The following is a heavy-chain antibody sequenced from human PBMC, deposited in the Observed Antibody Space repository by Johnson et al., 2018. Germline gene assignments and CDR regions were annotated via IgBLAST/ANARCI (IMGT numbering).Heavy chain of an antibody. CDR1: GFTFSNYG. J-gene: IGHJ6*02. D-gene: IGHD3-3*01. CDR2: ISYDGSNK. V-gene: IGHV3-30*03. CDR3: ASEMGIIRAKYSHYGMDV. Sequence: QVQLVQSGGGVVQPGRSLRLSCAASGFTFSNYGMHWVRQAPGKGLEWVAVISYDGSNKSYADSVKGRFTISRDNSKNTLYLQMNSLRAEDTAVYYCASEMGIIRAKYSHYGMDVWGQGTTVTVSS.